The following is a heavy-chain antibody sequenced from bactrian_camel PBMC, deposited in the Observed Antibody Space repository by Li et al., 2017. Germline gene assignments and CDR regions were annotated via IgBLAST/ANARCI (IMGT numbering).Heavy chain of an antibody. CDR2: ISSDGST. J-gene: IGHJ4*01. CDR1: GFTFADSD. Sequence: VQLVESGGGSVQARETLRLSCTASGFTFADSDMGWYRQAPGNECELVSTISSDGSTSYADSVKGRFTISQDNTKNTVYLQMTSLQPEDSAMYHCAAALNQFRCAAGGDYWGQGTQVTVS. CDR3: AAALNQFRCAAGGDY. D-gene: IGHD1*01. V-gene: IGHV3S55*01.